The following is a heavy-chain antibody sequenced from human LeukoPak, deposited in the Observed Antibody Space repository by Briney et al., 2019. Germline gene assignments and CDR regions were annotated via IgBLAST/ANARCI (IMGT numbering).Heavy chain of an antibody. CDR3: ARAKYYYDSSGYYYLDY. D-gene: IGHD3-22*01. J-gene: IGHJ4*02. V-gene: IGHV3-23*01. CDR2: ISGSGGST. CDR1: GFTFSSYA. Sequence: PGGSLRLSCAASGFTFSSYAMSWVRQAPGKGLEWVSAISGSGGSTYYADSVKGRFTISRDNAKNSLYLQMNSLRAEDTAVYYCARAKYYYDSSGYYYLDYWGQGTLVTVSS.